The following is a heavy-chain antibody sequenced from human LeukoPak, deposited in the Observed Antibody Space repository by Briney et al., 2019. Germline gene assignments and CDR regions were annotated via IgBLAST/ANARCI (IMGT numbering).Heavy chain of an antibody. V-gene: IGHV4-59*11. CDR2: IYYSGST. CDR3: ARVAKYYDFWSGYYYYYYYMDV. D-gene: IGHD3-3*01. J-gene: IGHJ6*03. CDR1: GGSISSHY. Sequence: PSETLSLTCTVSGGSISSHYWSWIRQPPGKGLEWTGYIYYSGSTNYNPSLKSRVTISVDTSKNQFSLKLSSVTAADTAVYYCARVAKYYDFWSGYYYYYYYMDVWGKGTTVTVSS.